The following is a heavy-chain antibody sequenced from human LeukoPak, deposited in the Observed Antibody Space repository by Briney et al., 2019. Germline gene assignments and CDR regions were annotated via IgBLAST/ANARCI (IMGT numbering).Heavy chain of an antibody. Sequence: GASVKVSCKASGYIFTTYYMHWLRQAPGQGLEWMGWINPNSGDTKYAQKFQGWVTVTMDTSFSTAYMELSRLTSDDTAIYYCARDPPGSRSGRPIFDYWGQGTLLTVS. CDR2: INPNSGDT. CDR3: ARDPPGSRSGRPIFDY. V-gene: IGHV1-2*04. D-gene: IGHD3-10*01. J-gene: IGHJ4*02. CDR1: GYIFTTYY.